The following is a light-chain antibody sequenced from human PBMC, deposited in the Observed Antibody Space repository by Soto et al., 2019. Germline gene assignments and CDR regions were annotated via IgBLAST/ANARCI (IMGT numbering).Light chain of an antibody. J-gene: IGKJ1*01. Sequence: EIVLTQAPATLSLSPGERATLSCRASQSVSSYLDWYQQKPGQAPRLLIYESSNRATGIAARFSGSGSGTDFTLTISRLEPQDSAVYFCQQYDHSPRTFGQGTMVDIK. CDR1: QSVSSY. CDR3: QQYDHSPRT. V-gene: IGKV3-11*01. CDR2: ESS.